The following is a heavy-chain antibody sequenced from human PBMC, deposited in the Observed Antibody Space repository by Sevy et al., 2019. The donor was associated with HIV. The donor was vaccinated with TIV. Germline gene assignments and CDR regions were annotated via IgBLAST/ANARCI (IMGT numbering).Heavy chain of an antibody. CDR3: ARKKYCSGGSCSILDAFDI. D-gene: IGHD2-15*01. V-gene: IGHV3-48*02. CDR1: GFTFSTYS. Sequence: GSLRLSCAASGFTFSTYSMNWVRQAPGKGLEWVSYISSSSSTIYYADSVKGRFTISRDNAKNSLYLQMNSLRDEDTAVYYCARKKYCSGGSCSILDAFDIWGQGTMVTVSS. CDR2: ISSSSSTI. J-gene: IGHJ3*02.